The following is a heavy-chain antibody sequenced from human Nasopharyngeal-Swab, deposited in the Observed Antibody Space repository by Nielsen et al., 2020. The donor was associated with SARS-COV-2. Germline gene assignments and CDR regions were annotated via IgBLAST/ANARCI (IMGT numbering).Heavy chain of an antibody. V-gene: IGHV3-73*01. Sequence: GESLKISCAASGFTFSDSAIHWVRQASGKGLEWVGRVRSKGNNYATAYSASVKGRFIIFRDDPTNTAYLQMNSLITEDTAVYYCTRCGGSCYTGKDYWGQGTLVTVSS. CDR3: TRCGGSCYTGKDY. J-gene: IGHJ4*02. CDR2: VRSKGNNYAT. D-gene: IGHD2-15*01. CDR1: GFTFSDSA.